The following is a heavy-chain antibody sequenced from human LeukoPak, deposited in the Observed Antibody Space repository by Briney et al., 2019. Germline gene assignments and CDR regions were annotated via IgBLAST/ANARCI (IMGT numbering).Heavy chain of an antibody. CDR2: IYYSGST. D-gene: IGHD5-18*01. J-gene: IGHJ6*02. CDR1: GGSISSYY. CDR3: ARCGYRRPTKYGMDV. V-gene: IGHV4-59*12. Sequence: KPSETLSLTCTVSGGSISSYYWSWIRQPPGKGLEWIGYIYYSGSTNYNPSLKSRVTISVDTSKNQFSLKLSSVTAADTAVYYCARCGYRRPTKYGMDVWGQGTTVTVSS.